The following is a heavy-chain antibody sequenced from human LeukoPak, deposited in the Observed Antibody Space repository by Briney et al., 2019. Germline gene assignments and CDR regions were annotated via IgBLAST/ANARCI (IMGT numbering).Heavy chain of an antibody. Sequence: GASVKVSCKASGGTFSSYAISWVRQAPGQGLEWMGGIIPIFGTANYAQKFQGRVTITADESTSTAYMELSSLRSEDTAVYYCARDNYGDHNFDYWGQGTLVTVSS. CDR1: GGTFSSYA. CDR2: IIPIFGTA. D-gene: IGHD4-17*01. CDR3: ARDNYGDHNFDY. V-gene: IGHV1-69*13. J-gene: IGHJ4*02.